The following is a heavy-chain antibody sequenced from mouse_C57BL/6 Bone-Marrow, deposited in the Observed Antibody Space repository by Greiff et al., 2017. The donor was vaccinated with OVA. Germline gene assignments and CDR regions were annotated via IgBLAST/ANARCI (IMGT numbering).Heavy chain of an antibody. V-gene: IGHV4-1*01. CDR1: GIDFSRYW. D-gene: IGHD1-1*01. CDR2: INPDSSTI. Sequence: DVKLQESGGGLVQPGGSLKLSCAASGIDFSRYWMSWVRRAPGKGLEWIGEINPDSSTINYAPSLKDKFIISRDNAKNTLYLQMSKVRSEDTALYYCARTGRSVAPFAYWGQGTLVTVSA. CDR3: ARTGRSVAPFAY. J-gene: IGHJ3*01.